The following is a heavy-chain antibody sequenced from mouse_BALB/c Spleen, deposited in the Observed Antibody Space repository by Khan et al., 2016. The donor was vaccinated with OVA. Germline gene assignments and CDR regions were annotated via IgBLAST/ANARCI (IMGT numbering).Heavy chain of an antibody. V-gene: IGHV1-7*01. CDR1: GYTFINYW. Sequence: QVRLQQSGAELAKPGASVKMSCKASGYTFINYWILWVKQRPGQGLEWIGYINPSTGYTEYNQNFKDKATLTADKSSRTAYMQLSSLTSEDSAVYYCARRGLRWDFDYWGQGTTLTVSS. D-gene: IGHD1-1*01. J-gene: IGHJ2*01. CDR2: INPSTGYT. CDR3: ARRGLRWDFDY.